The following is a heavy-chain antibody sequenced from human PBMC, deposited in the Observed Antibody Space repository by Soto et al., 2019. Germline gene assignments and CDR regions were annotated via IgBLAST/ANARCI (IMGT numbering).Heavy chain of an antibody. CDR2: VYYMGRT. J-gene: IGHJ4*02. D-gene: IGHD2-15*01. Sequence: SETLSLTCTVSGGSMSRYYVSWIRQPPGKGLGWIGCVYYMGRTNYNSSLKSRVTISVDTSKNQFPLKTSSVTAADTAVYYCASGFSLYGGNPDRLDYWGQGTPVTVSS. CDR3: ASGFSLYGGNPDRLDY. V-gene: IGHV4-59*01. CDR1: GGSMSRYY.